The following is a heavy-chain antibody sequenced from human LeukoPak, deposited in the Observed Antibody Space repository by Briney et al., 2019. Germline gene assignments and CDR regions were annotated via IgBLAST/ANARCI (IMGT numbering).Heavy chain of an antibody. CDR2: IYYSGST. V-gene: IGHV4-39*07. CDR3: ARGSRGGWLQPIDY. J-gene: IGHJ4*02. D-gene: IGHD5-24*01. CDR1: GGSISSSSYY. Sequence: PSETLSLTCTVSGGSISSSSYYWGWTRQPPGKGLEWIGSIYYSGSTYYNPSLKSRVTISVDTSKNQFSLKLSSVTAADTAVYYCARGSRGGWLQPIDYWGQGTLVTVSS.